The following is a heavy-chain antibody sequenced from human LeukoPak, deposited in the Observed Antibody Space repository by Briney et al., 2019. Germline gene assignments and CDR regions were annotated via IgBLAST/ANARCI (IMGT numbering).Heavy chain of an antibody. CDR2: IYHSGST. V-gene: IGHV4-59*01. CDR3: ARDGYSGNDGL. D-gene: IGHD5-12*01. J-gene: IGHJ4*02. Sequence: SETLSLTCAVYGGSFNGYYWSWIRQPPGKGLEWIGYIYHSGSTKYNPSLKSRVTISVDTSKSQFSLKLSSVTAADTAVYYCARDGYSGNDGLWGQGTLVTVSS. CDR1: GGSFNGYY.